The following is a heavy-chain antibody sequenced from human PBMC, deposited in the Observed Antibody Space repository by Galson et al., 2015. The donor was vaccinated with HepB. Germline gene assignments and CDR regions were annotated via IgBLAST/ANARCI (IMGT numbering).Heavy chain of an antibody. Sequence: SLRLSCAASGFTFSNYWMHWVRQAPGKGLVWVSRLKSDGETTDYADSVKGRFTISRDNAKNTLSLQMEGLRAEDTAVYFCVRTITPAPIPLFDSWGQGTLVAVSS. V-gene: IGHV3-74*01. D-gene: IGHD3-10*01. J-gene: IGHJ4*02. CDR3: VRTITPAPIPLFDS. CDR1: GFTFSNYW. CDR2: LKSDGETT.